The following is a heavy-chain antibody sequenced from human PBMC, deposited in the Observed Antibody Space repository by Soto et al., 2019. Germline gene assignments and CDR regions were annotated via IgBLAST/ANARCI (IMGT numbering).Heavy chain of an antibody. D-gene: IGHD3-3*01. Sequence: EVQLLESGGALVQPGGALRLSCAASGFPFNNYAMSWVRQAPGKGLEWVSDIRADGSSLLYVASVRGRFTVSRDKSKNTVYLQMNNMRAEDTAIYYCAKGKDAARRDHYEFFTPLDYWGQGTLVTVSS. CDR2: IRADGSSL. V-gene: IGHV3-23*01. CDR3: AKGKDAARRDHYEFFTPLDY. CDR1: GFPFNNYA. J-gene: IGHJ4*02.